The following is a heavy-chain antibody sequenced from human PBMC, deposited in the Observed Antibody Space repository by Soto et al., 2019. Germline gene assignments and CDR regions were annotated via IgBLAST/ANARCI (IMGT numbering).Heavy chain of an antibody. CDR3: ARGPYDDCAEFDY. J-gene: IGHJ4*01. CDR2: IYDSGST. CDR1: GGSISSGGYS. D-gene: IGHD4-17*01. Sequence: QLQLQESGSGLVKPSQTLSLTCAVSGGSISSGGYSWSWIRQPPGKGLEWIGYIYDSGSTYYNPSLKSLVSISVDRSKNQFSLKLSSVTAADTAVYYCARGPYDDCAEFDYWGHGTLVTVSS. V-gene: IGHV4-30-2*01.